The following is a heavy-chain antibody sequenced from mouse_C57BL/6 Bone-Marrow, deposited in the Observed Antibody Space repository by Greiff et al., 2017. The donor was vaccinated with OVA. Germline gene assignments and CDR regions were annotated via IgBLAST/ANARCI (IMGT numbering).Heavy chain of an antibody. CDR1: GFTFSSYG. J-gene: IGHJ3*01. CDR3: ARQRSPLYGFWFAY. V-gene: IGHV5-6*01. Sequence: EVKLMESGGDLVKPGGSLKLSCAASGFTFSSYGMSWVRQTPGKRLEWVATISSGGSYTYYPDSVKGRFTISRDNAKNNLYLQMSSLKSEDTAMYYCARQRSPLYGFWFAYWGQGTLVTVSA. CDR2: ISSGGSYT. D-gene: IGHD1-1*01.